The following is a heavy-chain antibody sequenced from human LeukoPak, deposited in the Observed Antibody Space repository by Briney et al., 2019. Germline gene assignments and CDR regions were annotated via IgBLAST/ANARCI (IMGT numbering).Heavy chain of an antibody. D-gene: IGHD3-22*01. CDR2: IPYSGST. CDR3: ARFYYDSRGYWYYFDY. Sequence: DSLSLIRTFFGRSINQDNQPWIRPPPETAMEGIGYIPYSGSTSYDPSLKSRVTISGDSSNKQFSLKLSSVTAADTAVYYCARFYYDSRGYWYYFDYWGQGTLVTVSS. V-gene: IGHV4-59*08. CDR1: GRSINQDN. J-gene: IGHJ4*02.